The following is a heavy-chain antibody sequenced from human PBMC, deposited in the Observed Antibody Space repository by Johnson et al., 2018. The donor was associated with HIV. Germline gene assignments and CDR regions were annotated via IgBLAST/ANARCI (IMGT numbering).Heavy chain of an antibody. Sequence: SWVRQAPGKGLEWVSYISSSGSSIFYADSVKGRFTISRDNAKNSLYLQMNSLRAEDTAVYYCARGSTYYYDSSGSDAFDIWGQGTMVTVSS. D-gene: IGHD3-22*01. CDR2: ISSSGSSI. CDR3: ARGSTYYYDSSGSDAFDI. V-gene: IGHV3-11*04. J-gene: IGHJ3*02.